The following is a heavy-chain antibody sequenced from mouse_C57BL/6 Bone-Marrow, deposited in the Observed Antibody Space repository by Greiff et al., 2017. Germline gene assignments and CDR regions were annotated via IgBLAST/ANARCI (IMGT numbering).Heavy chain of an antibody. CDR3: TRFLYAMDY. Sequence: VQLKESGADLVRPGASVKFSCTASGFNIKDDYMHWVKQTPEQGLEWIGWIDPENGDTEYASKFQSKATITADPSSNTAYRQLSSVASEDTAFYYCTRFLYAMDYWGQGTSGTVSS. V-gene: IGHV14-4*01. CDR1: GFNIKDDY. J-gene: IGHJ4*01. CDR2: IDPENGDT.